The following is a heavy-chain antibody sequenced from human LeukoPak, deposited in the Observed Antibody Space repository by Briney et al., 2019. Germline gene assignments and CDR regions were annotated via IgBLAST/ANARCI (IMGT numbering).Heavy chain of an antibody. V-gene: IGHV3-30*03. CDR1: GFTFSSYG. CDR3: ARHSSLWFGESRETNAFDI. D-gene: IGHD3-10*01. Sequence: GRSLRLSCAASGFTFSSYGMHWVRQAPGKGLEWVAVISYDGSNKYYADSVKGRFTISRDNSKNTLYLQMNSLRAEDTAVYYCARHSSLWFGESRETNAFDIWGQGTMVTVSS. CDR2: ISYDGSNK. J-gene: IGHJ3*02.